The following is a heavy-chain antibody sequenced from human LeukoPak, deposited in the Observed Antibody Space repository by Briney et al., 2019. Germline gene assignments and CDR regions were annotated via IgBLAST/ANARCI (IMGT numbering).Heavy chain of an antibody. V-gene: IGHV3-48*03. Sequence: SGGSLRLSCAASGFTFSSYEMNWVRQAPRKGLEWVSYISGSGSNIQYADSVKGRFTISRDNAKNSLYLQMNSLRAEDTAVYYCAREEDHYYGSGRPPGYWGRGTLVTVSS. CDR1: GFTFSSYE. J-gene: IGHJ4*02. CDR3: AREEDHYYGSGRPPGY. CDR2: ISGSGSNI. D-gene: IGHD3-10*01.